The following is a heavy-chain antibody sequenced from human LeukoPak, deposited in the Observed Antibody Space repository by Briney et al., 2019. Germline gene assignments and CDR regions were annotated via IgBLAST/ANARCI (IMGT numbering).Heavy chain of an antibody. CDR1: GYTFTSYG. D-gene: IGHD3-22*01. V-gene: IGHV1-18*01. J-gene: IGHJ3*02. Sequence: GASVKVSCKASGYTFTSYGISWLRQAPGQGLEWMGWISAYNGNTNYAQKLQGRVTMTTDTSTSTAYMELRSLRSDDTAVYYCARTAMIVAAKDAFDIWGQGTMVTVPS. CDR3: ARTAMIVAAKDAFDI. CDR2: ISAYNGNT.